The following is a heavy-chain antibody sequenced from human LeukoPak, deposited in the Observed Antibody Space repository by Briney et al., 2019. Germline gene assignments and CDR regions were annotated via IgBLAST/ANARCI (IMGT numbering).Heavy chain of an antibody. V-gene: IGHV1-18*01. Sequence: ASVKVSCKASGYTFTSYGISWVRQAPGQGLEWMGWISAYNGNTNYAQKLQGRVTMTTDTSTCTAYMELRSLRSDDTAVYYCARVAWGNYYDSSGYYGYFDYWGQGTLVTVSS. CDR1: GYTFTSYG. J-gene: IGHJ4*02. CDR3: ARVAWGNYYDSSGYYGYFDY. D-gene: IGHD3-22*01. CDR2: ISAYNGNT.